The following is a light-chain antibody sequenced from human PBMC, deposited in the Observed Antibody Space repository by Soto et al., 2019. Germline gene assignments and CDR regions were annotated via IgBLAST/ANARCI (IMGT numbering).Light chain of an antibody. V-gene: IGKV1-5*03. J-gene: IGKJ2*01. CDR3: QQYDRMST. Sequence: DIQMTQSPSTLSASVGDRVSITCRASQSIGNWLAWYQQKPGKDPNLLIYKASTLQTWVPSRFDGSGSGTAFTLTISRLQPDDFATYYGQQYDRMSTFGQGTKLEIK. CDR1: QSIGNW. CDR2: KAS.